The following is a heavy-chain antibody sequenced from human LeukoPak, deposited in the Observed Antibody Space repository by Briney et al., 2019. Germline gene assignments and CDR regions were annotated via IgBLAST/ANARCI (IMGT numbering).Heavy chain of an antibody. CDR2: ISYDGSNK. CDR3: ARVWFGDFVVDY. J-gene: IGHJ4*02. Sequence: GRSLRLSCAASGFTFSSYAMHWVRQAPGKGLEWVAVISYDGSNKYYADSVKGRFTISRDNSKNTLYLQMNSLRAEDTAVYYCARVWFGDFVVDYWGQGTLVTLSS. CDR1: GFTFSSYA. V-gene: IGHV3-30*04. D-gene: IGHD3-10*01.